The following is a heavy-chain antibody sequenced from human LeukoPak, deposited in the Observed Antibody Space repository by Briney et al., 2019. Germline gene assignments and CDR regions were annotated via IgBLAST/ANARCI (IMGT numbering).Heavy chain of an antibody. CDR1: VDSISGYY. CDR2: MYYSGNT. Sequence: TSETLSLTCTISVDSISGYYWSWIRQPPGKGLEWIGYMYYSGNTNYNPSLKSRLTTSLDTSKNQFSLKLSSVTAADTAVYYCARGKYYFDYWGQGTLVTVSS. CDR3: ARGKYYFDY. V-gene: IGHV4-59*01. J-gene: IGHJ4*02.